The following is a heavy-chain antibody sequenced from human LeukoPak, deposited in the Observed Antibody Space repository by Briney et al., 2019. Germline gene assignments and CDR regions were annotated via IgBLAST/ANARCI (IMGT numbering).Heavy chain of an antibody. CDR3: VAAPYYYYYMDV. CDR1: GGSISSSSYY. J-gene: IGHJ6*03. V-gene: IGHV4-39*07. D-gene: IGHD2-15*01. CDR2: IYYSGST. Sequence: SETLSLTCTVSGGSISSSSYYWGWIRQPPGKGLEWIGSIYYSGSTYYNPSLKSRVTISVDTSKNQFSLKLSSVTAADTAVYYCVAAPYYYYYMDVWGKGTTVTVSS.